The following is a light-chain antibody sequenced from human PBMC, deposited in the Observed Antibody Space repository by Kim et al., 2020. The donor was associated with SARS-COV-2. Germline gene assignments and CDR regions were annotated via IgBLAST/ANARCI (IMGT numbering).Light chain of an antibody. CDR3: LQDYDYPLT. CDR1: QGIRND. CDR2: ATS. V-gene: IGKV1-6*01. Sequence: IQIDQSPFSLSASVGDRVTITCRASQGIRNDLGWYQQKPGRAPNLLIYATSTLQSGVPSRFSGSGSGTDFTLTISSLQPEDVATYYCLQDYDYPLTFGGGTKVDIK. J-gene: IGKJ4*01.